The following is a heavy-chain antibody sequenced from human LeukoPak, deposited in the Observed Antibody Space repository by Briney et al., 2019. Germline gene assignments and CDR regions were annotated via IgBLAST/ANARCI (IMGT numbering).Heavy chain of an antibody. J-gene: IGHJ3*02. D-gene: IGHD2/OR15-2a*01. CDR2: FYYSGST. CDR1: GGPISHSNYY. Sequence: PSETLSLTCTVSGGPISHSNYYWGWIRQPPGKGLEWIGNFYYSGSTYYSTSLKSRVSISFDTPKNHFSLELHSVTAADTAVYYCARYGLLRLSEINGFDIWGQGTKVTVSS. CDR3: ARYGLLRLSEINGFDI. V-gene: IGHV4-39*07.